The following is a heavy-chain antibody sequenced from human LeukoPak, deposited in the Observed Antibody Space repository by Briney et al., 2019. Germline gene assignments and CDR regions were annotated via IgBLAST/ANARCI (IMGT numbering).Heavy chain of an antibody. J-gene: IGHJ6*02. Sequence: ASVKVSCKASGYSFSGFYMHWVRQAPGQGPEWMGWIHPTSGATNYAQKFQGRVTMTRDTSITTTYMELSSLISDDTAVYYCGGGGYPGGYYYYGLDVWGQGTTVTVSS. V-gene: IGHV1-2*02. CDR3: GGGGYPGGYYYYGLDV. D-gene: IGHD3-16*02. CDR1: GYSFSGFY. CDR2: IHPTSGAT.